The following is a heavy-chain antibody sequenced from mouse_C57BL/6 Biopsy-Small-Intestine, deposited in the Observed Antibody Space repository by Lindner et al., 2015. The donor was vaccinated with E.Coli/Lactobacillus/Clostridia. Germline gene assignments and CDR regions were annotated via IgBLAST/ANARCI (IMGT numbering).Heavy chain of an antibody. D-gene: IGHD1-1*01. CDR1: GYTFTDYN. CDR3: ARDGITTVVSYYAMDY. J-gene: IGHJ4*01. CDR2: INPNNGGT. Sequence: VQLQESGAELVKPGASVKMSCKASGYTFTDYNMHWVKQSHGKSLEWIGYINPNNGGTSYNQKFKGKATLTVNKSSSTAYMELRSLTSEDSAVYYCARDGITTVVSYYAMDYWGQGTSVTVSS. V-gene: IGHV1-22*01.